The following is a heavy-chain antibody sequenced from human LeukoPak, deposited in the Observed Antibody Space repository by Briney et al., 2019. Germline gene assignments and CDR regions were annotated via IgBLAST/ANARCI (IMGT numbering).Heavy chain of an antibody. CDR1: EYTFTGYY. CDR3: ARMWEYCSSTSCSFDY. CDR2: INPNSGGT. J-gene: IGHJ4*02. Sequence: ASVKVSCKASEYTFTGYYMHWVRQAPGQGLEWMGWINPNSGGTNYAQKFQGRVTMTRDTSISTAYMELSRLRSDDTAVYYCARMWEYCSSTSCSFDYWGQGTLVTVSS. D-gene: IGHD2-2*01. V-gene: IGHV1-2*02.